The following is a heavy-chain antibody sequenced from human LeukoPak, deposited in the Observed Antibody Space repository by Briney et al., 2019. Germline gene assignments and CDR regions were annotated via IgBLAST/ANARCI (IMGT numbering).Heavy chain of an antibody. V-gene: IGHV4-30-2*01. Sequence: SQTLSLTCAVSGGSISSGGYSWSWIRQPPGKGLEWIGYIYHSGSTYYNPSLKSRVTISVDRSKNQFSLKLSSVTAADTAVYYCARGGTPRYTNWFDPWGQGTLVTVSS. D-gene: IGHD1-1*01. J-gene: IGHJ5*02. CDR1: GGSISSGGYS. CDR3: ARGGTPRYTNWFDP. CDR2: IYHSGST.